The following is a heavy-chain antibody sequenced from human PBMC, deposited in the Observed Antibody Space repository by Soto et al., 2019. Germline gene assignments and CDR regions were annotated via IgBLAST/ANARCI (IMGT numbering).Heavy chain of an antibody. D-gene: IGHD5-18*01. CDR1: GASISNSY. J-gene: IGHJ6*02. Sequence: SETLSLTCTVSGASISNSYWSWIRQPPGKGLDWIGHIYYSGSTKYNPSLESQVTISVDTSKNQFSLKLSSVTAADTAVYYCARWIQLWSPIGRHYRYGDVWGQGTTVTVSS. V-gene: IGHV4-59*08. CDR3: ARWIQLWSPIGRHYRYGDV. CDR2: IYYSGST.